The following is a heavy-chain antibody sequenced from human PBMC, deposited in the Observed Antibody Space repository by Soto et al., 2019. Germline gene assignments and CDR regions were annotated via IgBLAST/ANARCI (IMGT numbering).Heavy chain of an antibody. Sequence: PSETLSLTCTVSGGSISSSSYYWGWIRQPPGKRLEWIGSIYYSGSSYYNPSLKSRVTISVDTSKNQFSLKLSSVTAADTAVYYCASLSSYCSSTSCYRTFDYWGQGTLVTVSS. CDR2: IYYSGSS. V-gene: IGHV4-39*01. D-gene: IGHD2-2*01. CDR3: ASLSSYCSSTSCYRTFDY. CDR1: GGSISSSSYY. J-gene: IGHJ4*02.